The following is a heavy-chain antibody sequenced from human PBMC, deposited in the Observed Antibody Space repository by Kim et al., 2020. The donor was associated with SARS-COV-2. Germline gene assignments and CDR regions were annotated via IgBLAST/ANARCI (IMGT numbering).Heavy chain of an antibody. D-gene: IGHD3-10*01. V-gene: IGHV4-39*01. CDR1: GGSISSSSYY. CDR2: IYYSGST. J-gene: IGHJ4*02. CDR3: ARQGVGSVDY. Sequence: SDTLSLTCTVSGGSISSSSYYWGWIRQPPGKGLEWIGSIYYSGSTYYNPSLKSRVTISVDTSKNQFSLKLSSVTAADTAVYYCARQGVGSVDYWGQGTLVTVSS.